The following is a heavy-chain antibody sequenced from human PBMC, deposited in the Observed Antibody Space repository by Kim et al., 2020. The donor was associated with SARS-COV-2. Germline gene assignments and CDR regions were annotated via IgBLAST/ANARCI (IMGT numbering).Heavy chain of an antibody. CDR1: GYSISSGYY. CDR2: IYHSGST. V-gene: IGHV4-38-2*02. Sequence: SETLSLTCTVSGYSISSGYYWGWIRQPPGKGLEWIGSIYHSGSTYYNPSLKSRVTISVDTSKNQFSLKLSSVTAADTAVYYCASSDIWFGEPRRYNWFDPWGQGTLVTVSS. J-gene: IGHJ5*02. D-gene: IGHD3-10*01. CDR3: ASSDIWFGEPRRYNWFDP.